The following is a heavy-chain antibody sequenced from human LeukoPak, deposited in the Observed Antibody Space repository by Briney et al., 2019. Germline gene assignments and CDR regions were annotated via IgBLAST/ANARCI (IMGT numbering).Heavy chain of an antibody. J-gene: IGHJ4*02. CDR3: ARRAGAYSHPYDY. CDR2: IYSDNT. D-gene: IGHD4/OR15-4a*01. V-gene: IGHV3-53*01. CDR1: GFTVSSNS. Sequence: GGSLRLSCTVSGFTVSSNSMSWVRQAPGKGLEWVSFIYSDNTHYSDSVQGRFTISRENSKNTLYLQMNSPRAEDTAVYYCARRAGAYSHPYDYWGQGTLVTVSS.